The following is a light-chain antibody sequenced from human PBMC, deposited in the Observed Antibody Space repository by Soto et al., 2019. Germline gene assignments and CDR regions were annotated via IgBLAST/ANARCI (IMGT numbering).Light chain of an antibody. CDR3: QQYNYYWT. J-gene: IGKJ1*01. CDR2: KVS. CDR1: QRINTW. Sequence: DIRMTQSPSILSASIGDRVNISCRASQRINTWLAWYQHKPGKPPKLLISKVSALESGVPSRFSGSGSGTEFTLTISSLQPEDYATYYCQQYNYYWTFGQGTKVEV. V-gene: IGKV1-5*03.